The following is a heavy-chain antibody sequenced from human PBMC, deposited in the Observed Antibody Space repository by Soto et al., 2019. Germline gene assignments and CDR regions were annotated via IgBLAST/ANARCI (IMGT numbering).Heavy chain of an antibody. D-gene: IGHD2-21*02. CDR1: RLSVNANF. CDR2: IFSGGKT. V-gene: IGHV3-66*01. Sequence: GGSLRLSCAASRLSVNANFVTWVRQAPGKGLEWVSIIFSGGKTYYADSVRDRFTISRDTSRNTVGLQMSSLRVEDTATCYCAADRGCSGGDCSTSFDYWGQGTLVTVSS. J-gene: IGHJ4*02. CDR3: AADRGCSGGDCSTSFDY.